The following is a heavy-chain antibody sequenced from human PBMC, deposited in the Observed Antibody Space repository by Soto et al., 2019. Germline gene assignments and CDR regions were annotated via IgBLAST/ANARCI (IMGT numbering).Heavy chain of an antibody. V-gene: IGHV3-21*01. CDR2: ISSSSSYI. J-gene: IGHJ4*02. CDR3: ARLTGWYDAGVDY. D-gene: IGHD3-3*01. CDR1: GFTFSSYS. Sequence: GGSLRLSCAASGFTFSSYSMNWVRQAPGKGLEWVSSISSSSSYIYYADSMNGRFTISGDNGRNSLYLQMNSLRAEDTALYYCARLTGWYDAGVDYWGQGTLVTVSS.